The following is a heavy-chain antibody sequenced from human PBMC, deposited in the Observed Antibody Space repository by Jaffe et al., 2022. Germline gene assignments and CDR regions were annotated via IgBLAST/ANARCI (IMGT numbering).Heavy chain of an antibody. D-gene: IGHD3-16*01. CDR3: ARARTGHLGESMGPYFDY. V-gene: IGHV4-39*01. CDR1: GGSISSSSYY. CDR2: IYYSGST. J-gene: IGHJ4*02. Sequence: QLQLQESGPGLVKPSETLSLTCTVSGGSISSSSYYWGWIRQPPGKGLEWIGSIYYSGSTYYNPSLKSRVTISVDTSKNQFSLKLSSVTAADTAVYYCARARTGHLGESMGPYFDYWGQGTLVTVSS.